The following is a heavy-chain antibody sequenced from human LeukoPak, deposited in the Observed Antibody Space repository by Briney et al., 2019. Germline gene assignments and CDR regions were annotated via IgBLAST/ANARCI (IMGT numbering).Heavy chain of an antibody. CDR2: IYYTGST. CDR3: TRVGGGGNTIIDC. V-gene: IGHV4-39*01. Sequence: SETLSLTCTVSGGSISTSYYYWGWIRQPPGKGLEWIASIYYTGSTYYNPSLKSRVTMSVDTSKRQFSLKLSFVTAADTAVYYCTRVGGGGNTIIDCWGQGTLVTVSS. D-gene: IGHD4-23*01. J-gene: IGHJ4*02. CDR1: GGSISTSYYY.